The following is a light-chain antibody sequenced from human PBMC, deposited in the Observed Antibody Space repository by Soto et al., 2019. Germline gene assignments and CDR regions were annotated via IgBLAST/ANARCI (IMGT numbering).Light chain of an antibody. J-gene: IGKJ1*01. CDR2: GAS. Sequence: EVVMTQSPATLSVSPGERATLSCRASQSISSDLAWYQQKPGQAPRLLIYGASTRASDIPARFSGSGSGTEFTLTISSLQSEDFAVCYCQQYNNWPPWTFGQGTKVEFK. CDR3: QQYNNWPPWT. CDR1: QSISSD. V-gene: IGKV3-15*01.